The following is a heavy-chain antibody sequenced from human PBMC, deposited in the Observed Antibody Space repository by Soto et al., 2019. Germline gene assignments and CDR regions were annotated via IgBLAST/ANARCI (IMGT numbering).Heavy chain of an antibody. D-gene: IGHD1-26*01. CDR3: AKGAHIVGATWGAFDI. CDR2: ISYDGSNK. CDR1: GFTFSSYG. V-gene: IGHV3-30*18. Sequence: PGGSLRLSCAASGFTFSSYGMHWVRQAPGKGLEWVAVISYDGSNKYYADSVKGRFTISRDNSKNTLYLQMNSLRAEDTAVYYCAKGAHIVGATWGAFDIWGQGTMVTVSS. J-gene: IGHJ3*02.